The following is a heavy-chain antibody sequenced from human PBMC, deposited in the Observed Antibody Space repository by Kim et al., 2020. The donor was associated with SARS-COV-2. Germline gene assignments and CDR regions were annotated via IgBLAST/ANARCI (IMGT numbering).Heavy chain of an antibody. CDR3: VSSLQVVPPATDGFDG. D-gene: IGHD2-2*01. CDR1: GDSVSSNSAT. V-gene: IGHV6-1*01. J-gene: IGHJ3*01. Sequence: SQTLSLTCAISGDSVSSNSATWNWIRQSPSRGLEWLGRTYYRSKWYNDYVVSVKSRITINTDTSKNQFSLLLKSVTPEDTAMYYCVSSLQVVPPATDGFDGWGQGTMVTVSS. CDR2: TYYRSKWYN.